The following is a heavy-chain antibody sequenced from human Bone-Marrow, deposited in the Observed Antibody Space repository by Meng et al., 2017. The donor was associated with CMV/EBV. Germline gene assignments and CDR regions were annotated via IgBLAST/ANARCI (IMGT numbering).Heavy chain of an antibody. J-gene: IGHJ4*02. Sequence: GESLKISCAASGFTFSSYAMHWVRQAPGKGLEWVAVISYDGSNKYYADSVKGRFTISRDNSKNTLYLQMNSLRAEDTDVYYCARDLESSTSYYFDYWGQGTLVTVSS. CDR1: GFTFSSYA. CDR3: ARDLESSTSYYFDY. D-gene: IGHD2-2*01. V-gene: IGHV3-30*04. CDR2: ISYDGSNK.